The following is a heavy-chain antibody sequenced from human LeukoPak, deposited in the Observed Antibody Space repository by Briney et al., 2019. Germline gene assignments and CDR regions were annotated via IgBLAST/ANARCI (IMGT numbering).Heavy chain of an antibody. CDR2: INSNTGGT. CDR1: GYTFIHYF. Sequence: AAVKVPCKASGYTFIHYFIYWVRQAPRHGLEWMGRINSNTGGTEYTQKFQGRVTMTRDTSITTVYMELTGLTSDDTAVYYCARDLSSTSNWELDYWGQGTLVTVSS. D-gene: IGHD7-27*01. J-gene: IGHJ4*02. CDR3: ARDLSSTSNWELDY. V-gene: IGHV1-2*06.